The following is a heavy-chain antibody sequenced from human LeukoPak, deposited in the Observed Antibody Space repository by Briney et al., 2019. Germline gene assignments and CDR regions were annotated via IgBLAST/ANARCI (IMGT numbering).Heavy chain of an antibody. J-gene: IGHJ4*02. V-gene: IGHV3-74*01. Sequence: GSLRLSCAASGFPFSSYWMHWVRQAPGKGLVWVSRINSDGSSTSYADSVKGRFTISRDNAKNTLYLQMNSLRAEDTAVYYCAKNGPGLDYFDYWGQGTLVTVSS. CDR2: INSDGSST. CDR3: AKNGPGLDYFDY. CDR1: GFPFSSYW. D-gene: IGHD3-10*01.